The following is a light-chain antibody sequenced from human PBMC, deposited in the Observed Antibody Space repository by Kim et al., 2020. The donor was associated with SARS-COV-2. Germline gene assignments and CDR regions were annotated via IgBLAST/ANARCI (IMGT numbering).Light chain of an antibody. CDR3: QNYNGAPFT. V-gene: IGKV1-27*01. J-gene: IGKJ5*01. Sequence: DIQMTQSPSSLSASVGDRVTITCRASQDINNFLAWYQQKPGKVPKVLIYAASTLQSGVPSRFSGSGSGTEFTLTIRSLQPEDVATYFCQNYNGAPFTFGQGTRLEIK. CDR1: QDINNF. CDR2: AAS.